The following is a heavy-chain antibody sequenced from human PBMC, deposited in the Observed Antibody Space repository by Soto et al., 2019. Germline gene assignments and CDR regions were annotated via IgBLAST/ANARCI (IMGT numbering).Heavy chain of an antibody. V-gene: IGHV3-53*01. CDR2: IFGGGGT. J-gene: IGHJ1*01. Sequence: LRLSGSAAGFTFSCNYMSWVRQAPGNGLEWVSVIFGGGGTYYADSVKGRFTISRDGSKNTLFLQMNSLRAEDTAVYYCARGHYDSTGYYSPHWRQGTLVTVSS. CDR1: GFTFSCNY. CDR3: ARGHYDSTGYYSPH. D-gene: IGHD3-22*01.